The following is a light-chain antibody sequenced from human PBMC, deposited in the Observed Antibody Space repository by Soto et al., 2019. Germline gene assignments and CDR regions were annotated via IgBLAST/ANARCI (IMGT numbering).Light chain of an antibody. J-gene: IGLJ3*02. CDR1: TSNIGINP. V-gene: IGLV1-44*01. Sequence: QSVLTQPPSASGTPGQRVTISCFGSTSNIGINPVSWYQQFPGTAPKVLMFLNDQRPSGVPDRFSGSKSGTSASLAISGLQSEDEADYFCTSYTTSSTWVFGGGTKLTVL. CDR2: LND. CDR3: TSYTTSSTWV.